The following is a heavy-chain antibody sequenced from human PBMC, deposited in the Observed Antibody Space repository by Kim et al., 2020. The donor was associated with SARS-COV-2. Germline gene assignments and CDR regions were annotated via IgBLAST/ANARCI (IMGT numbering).Heavy chain of an antibody. V-gene: IGHV3-48*02. CDR3: ARARSGSYAFYYYGMDV. D-gene: IGHD1-26*01. Sequence: GKGRFNISSENAKNSLYLQMNSLRDEDTAVYYCARARSGSYAFYYYGMDVWGQGTTVTVSS. J-gene: IGHJ6*02.